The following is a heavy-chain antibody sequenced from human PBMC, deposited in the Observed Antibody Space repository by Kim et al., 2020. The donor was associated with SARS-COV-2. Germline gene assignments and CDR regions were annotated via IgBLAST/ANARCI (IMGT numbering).Heavy chain of an antibody. V-gene: IGHV3-64D*09. CDR1: GFTFSSYA. D-gene: IGHD3-16*01. J-gene: IGHJ3*02. Sequence: GGSLRLSCSASGFTFSSYAIHWVRQAPGKGLEYVSAINSHGNITYYADSVKGRFTISRDNSKNTLYLQMSSLRSEDTALYYCNGGFHMLGQGTMVTVSS. CDR3: NGGFHM. CDR2: INSHGNIT.